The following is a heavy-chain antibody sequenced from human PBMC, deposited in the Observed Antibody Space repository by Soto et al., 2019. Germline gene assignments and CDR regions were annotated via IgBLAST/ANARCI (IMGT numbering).Heavy chain of an antibody. Sequence: QLVETGGGLIQPVTSLTLSCAASGFSVSRNYMTWVRQAPGKGLEWVSFVYSGGATFYADSVKGRFILSRDDSQNTMYLQMNNLRAEDTAVYYCARVPGRLWGRGTLVTVAS. J-gene: IGHJ4*02. D-gene: IGHD3-10*01. V-gene: IGHV3-53*02. CDR1: GFSVSRNY. CDR3: ARVPGRL. CDR2: VYSGGAT.